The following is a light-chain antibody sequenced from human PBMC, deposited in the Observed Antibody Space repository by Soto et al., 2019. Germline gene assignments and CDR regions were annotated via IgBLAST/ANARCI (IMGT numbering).Light chain of an antibody. J-gene: IGKJ1*01. V-gene: IGKV1-9*01. CDR2: AAS. CDR3: QQLHNNPMT. Sequence: IHLTQAPSSQCASVGDRVTITYRASQGVSNSLAWYQQKPGNAPKLLIYAASTLQSGVPSRFSGSGSGTDFTLTISSLQPEDFASYYCQQLHNNPMTFGQGTKVDI. CDR1: QGVSNS.